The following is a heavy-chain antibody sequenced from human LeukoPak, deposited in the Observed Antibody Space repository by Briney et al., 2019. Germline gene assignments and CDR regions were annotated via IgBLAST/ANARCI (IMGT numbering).Heavy chain of an antibody. V-gene: IGHV4-59*01. J-gene: IGHJ5*02. CDR3: ARGTNWSDENWFDP. CDR2: IYYSGST. D-gene: IGHD1-20*01. CDR1: GDSIIYYY. Sequence: PSETLSLTCTVSGDSIIYYYWSWIRQPPGKGLEWIGYIYYSGSTKYNPSLKSRVTISVDTSKNQFSLKLTSVTAADTAVYYCARGTNWSDENWFDPWGQGTLATVSS.